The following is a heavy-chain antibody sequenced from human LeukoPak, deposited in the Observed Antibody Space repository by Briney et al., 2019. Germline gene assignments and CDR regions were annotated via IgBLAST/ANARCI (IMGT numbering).Heavy chain of an antibody. V-gene: IGHV3-53*01. D-gene: IGHD3-22*01. CDR1: GFTVSSNY. CDR3: ARGFDSSGYYSPADY. Sequence: GGSLRLSCAASGFTVSSNYMSWVRQAPGKGLEWVSVIYSGGSTYYADSVKGRFTISRDNSKNTLYLQMNSLRAEDTAVYYCARGFDSSGYYSPADYWGQGTLVTVS. J-gene: IGHJ4*02. CDR2: IYSGGST.